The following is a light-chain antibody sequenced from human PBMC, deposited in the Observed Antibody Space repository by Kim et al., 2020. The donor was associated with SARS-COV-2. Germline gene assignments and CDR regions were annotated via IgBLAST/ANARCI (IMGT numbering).Light chain of an antibody. J-gene: IGKJ2*01. V-gene: IGKV1-8*01. CDR2: AAS. Sequence: AIRMTQSPSSFSASTGDRVTITCRASQGISSYLAWYQQKQGKAPKLLIYAASTLQSGVPSRFSGSGSGTDFTLTISCLQSEDFATYYCQQYYSYPPTFGQGTKLEI. CDR3: QQYYSYPPT. CDR1: QGISSY.